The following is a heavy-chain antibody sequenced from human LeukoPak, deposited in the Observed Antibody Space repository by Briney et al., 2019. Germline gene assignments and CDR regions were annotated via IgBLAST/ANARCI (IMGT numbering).Heavy chain of an antibody. CDR3: AKVEGASKASVY. J-gene: IGHJ4*02. Sequence: GGSLRLSCAAAGFTFSNYAMTWVRQAPGRGLEWASSISGSGGSTYYADSVKGRFTISRDNSKNTLYLQMYSLRAEDTAVYYCAKVEGASKASVYWGQGALVTVSS. D-gene: IGHD1-1*01. CDR2: ISGSGGST. V-gene: IGHV3-23*01. CDR1: GFTFSNYA.